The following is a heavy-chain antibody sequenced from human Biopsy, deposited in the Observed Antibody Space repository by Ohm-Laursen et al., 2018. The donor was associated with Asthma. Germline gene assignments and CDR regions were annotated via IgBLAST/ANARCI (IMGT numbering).Heavy chain of an antibody. Sequence: SDTLPLTCTVSGDSITSGGCCWDWIRQHPGKGLEWIGYIHHSGTSYFNPSLKSRVSFSRDTSKNQFSLRLSSVTAADTAMYYCARIPRRSGSYFVDYWGQGTLVTVSS. V-gene: IGHV4-31*03. CDR3: ARIPRRSGSYFVDY. CDR1: GDSITSGGCC. CDR2: IHHSGTS. D-gene: IGHD3-22*01. J-gene: IGHJ4*02.